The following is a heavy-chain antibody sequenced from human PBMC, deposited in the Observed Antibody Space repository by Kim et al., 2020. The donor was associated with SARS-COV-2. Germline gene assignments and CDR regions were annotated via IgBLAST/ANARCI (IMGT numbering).Heavy chain of an antibody. V-gene: IGHV3-23*01. CDR2: T. CDR3: ARESSRRADY. Sequence: TFYDGSERGRFTISRDNSKNTLFLQLNSLRAEDTALYYCARESSRRADYWGQGTLVTVSS. D-gene: IGHD2-2*01. J-gene: IGHJ4*02.